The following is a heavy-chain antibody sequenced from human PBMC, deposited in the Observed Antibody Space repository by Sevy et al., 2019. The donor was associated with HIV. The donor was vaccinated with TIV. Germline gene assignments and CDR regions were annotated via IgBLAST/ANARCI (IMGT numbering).Heavy chain of an antibody. J-gene: IGHJ4*02. CDR3: AKDQGGYNYAPGY. Sequence: GESLKISCAASGLTFSTYGMHWVRQAPGKGLEWVAVISYDGNIQYYADSVKGRFTVSRDNSKNTLYLQMNSLRAEDSAVYYCAKDQGGYNYAPGYWGQATLVTVSS. CDR1: GLTFSTYG. V-gene: IGHV3-30*18. D-gene: IGHD5-18*01. CDR2: ISYDGNIQ.